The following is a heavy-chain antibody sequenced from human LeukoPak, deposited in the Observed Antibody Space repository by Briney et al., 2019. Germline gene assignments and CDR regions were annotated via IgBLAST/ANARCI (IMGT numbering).Heavy chain of an antibody. D-gene: IGHD3-3*01. CDR3: AREDNFWSGSDY. Sequence: PGGSLRLSCAASGFTFSSYSMNWVRQAPGKGLEWVSSISSSSSYIYYADSVKGRFTISRDNAKNSLYLQMNSLRAEDTAVYYCAREDNFWSGSDYWGQGTLVTVSS. J-gene: IGHJ4*02. CDR2: ISSSSSYI. V-gene: IGHV3-21*01. CDR1: GFTFSSYS.